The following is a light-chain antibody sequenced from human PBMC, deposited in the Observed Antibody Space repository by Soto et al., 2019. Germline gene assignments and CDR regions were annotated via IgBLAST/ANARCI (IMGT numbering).Light chain of an antibody. CDR2: AAS. CDR3: QKHSSHPV. CDR1: QGIRNF. Sequence: DIQMTQSPTSLSASVGDRVTITCRAGQGIRNFVAWYQQKPGKAPKLLIYAASTLQSGVPSRFSGSGAETDLTLPHTSQQLEHVETSSRQKHSSHPVFGPGTNLEIK. J-gene: IGKJ3*01. V-gene: IGKV1-27*01.